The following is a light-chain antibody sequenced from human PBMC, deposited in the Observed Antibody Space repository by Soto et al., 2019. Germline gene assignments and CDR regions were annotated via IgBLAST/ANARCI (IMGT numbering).Light chain of an antibody. Sequence: EIVLTQSPATLSLSPGERATLSCRASQRVSSYLAWYQQKPGQAPRLLISDASNRATGIPARFSGSGSGTDFTLTVSSLEPEDFAVYYCQQRRDLPLTFGGGTKVEI. CDR1: QRVSSY. CDR3: QQRRDLPLT. V-gene: IGKV3-11*01. J-gene: IGKJ4*01. CDR2: DAS.